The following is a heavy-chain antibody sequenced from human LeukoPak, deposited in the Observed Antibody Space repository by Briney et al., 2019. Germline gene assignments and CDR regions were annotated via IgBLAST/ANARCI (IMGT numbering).Heavy chain of an antibody. D-gene: IGHD6-19*01. CDR3: SRVGSSGWPNYFDS. Sequence: PGGSLRLSCAASGFTFSSYDMHWARQATGKGLDWVSVIGTSGDTYYAGSVKGRFTISREDAKNSLYLQMNSLTAGDTAVYFCSRVGSSGWPNYFDSWGQGTLVTVSS. CDR2: IGTSGDT. V-gene: IGHV3-13*01. J-gene: IGHJ4*02. CDR1: GFTFSSYD.